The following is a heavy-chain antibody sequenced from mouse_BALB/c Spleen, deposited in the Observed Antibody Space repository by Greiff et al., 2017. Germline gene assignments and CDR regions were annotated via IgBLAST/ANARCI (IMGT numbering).Heavy chain of an antibody. CDR2: INPDSSTI. CDR1: GFDFSRYW. V-gene: IGHV4-1*02. D-gene: IGHD1-1*01. Sequence: EVKLVESGGGLVQPGGSLKLSCAASGFDFSRYWMSWVRQAPGKGLEWIGEINPDSSTINYTPSLKDKFIISRDNAKNTLYLQMSKVRSEDTALYYCARPGRYGSSYGFAYWGQGTLVTVSA. J-gene: IGHJ3*01. CDR3: ARPGRYGSSYGFAY.